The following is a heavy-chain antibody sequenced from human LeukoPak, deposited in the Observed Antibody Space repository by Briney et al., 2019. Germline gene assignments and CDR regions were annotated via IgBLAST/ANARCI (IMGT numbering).Heavy chain of an antibody. J-gene: IGHJ4*02. CDR3: ARVRDYIWDFDY. D-gene: IGHD3-16*01. CDR1: GFNVSNNY. CDR2: LYSGGRT. V-gene: IGHV3-66*01. Sequence: GGSLRLSCAASGFNVSNNYMTWVRQAPGKGLEWVSVLYSGGRTYYADSVKGRFTISRDNSKNTLYLQMNSLRAEDTAVYYCARVRDYIWDFDYWGQGTLVTVSS.